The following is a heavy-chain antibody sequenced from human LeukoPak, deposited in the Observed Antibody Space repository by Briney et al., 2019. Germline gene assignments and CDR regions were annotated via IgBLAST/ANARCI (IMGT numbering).Heavy chain of an antibody. CDR3: ARGGWSQDY. CDR2: IYYNGNT. V-gene: IGHV4-59*01. D-gene: IGHD6-19*01. CDR1: GGSINNNY. J-gene: IGHJ4*02. Sequence: ASETLSLTCTVSGGSINNNYWSWFRQSPGKGLEWIGNIYYNGNTNYNTSLESRVTISVDTSKNQIHLRLSSVTAAGTAVYYCARGGWSQDYWGQGTLVTVSS.